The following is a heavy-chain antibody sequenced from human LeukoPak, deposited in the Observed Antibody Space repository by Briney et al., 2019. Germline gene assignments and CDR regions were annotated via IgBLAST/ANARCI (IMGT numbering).Heavy chain of an antibody. CDR1: GFTFSNAW. V-gene: IGHV4-34*01. J-gene: IGHJ4*02. CDR2: INHSGST. D-gene: IGHD2-21*01. CDR3: ARSLWGSRQPYYFDY. Sequence: GSLRLSCAASGFTFSNAWMSWVRQPPGKGLEWIGEINHSGSTNYNPSLKSRVTISVDTSKNQFSLKLSSVTAADTAVYYCARSLWGSRQPYYFDYWGQGTLVTVSS.